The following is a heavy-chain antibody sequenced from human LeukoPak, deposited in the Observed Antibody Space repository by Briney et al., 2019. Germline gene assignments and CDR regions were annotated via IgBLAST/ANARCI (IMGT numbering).Heavy chain of an antibody. D-gene: IGHD2-15*01. CDR3: ARDVVLVVGASRSNFYLYMDV. CDR2: INPNNGAT. CDR1: GYTFTGYY. Sequence: ASVKVSCKASGYTFTGYYIHWVRQAPGQGLEWVGWINPNNGATNYAQKFQGRIAMTRDTSITTAYMELSSLRSDDTAIYYCARDVVLVVGASRSNFYLYMDVWGKGTTVTVSS. V-gene: IGHV1-2*02. J-gene: IGHJ6*03.